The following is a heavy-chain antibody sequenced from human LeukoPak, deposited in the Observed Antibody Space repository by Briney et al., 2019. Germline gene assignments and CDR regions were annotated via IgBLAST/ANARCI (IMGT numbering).Heavy chain of an antibody. Sequence: SETLSLTCAVSGGSISSSNWWNWVRQPPGKGLEWIGEIYHSGSTNYNPSLKSRVTISVDTSKNQFSLKLSSVTAADTAVYYCARKAGYSSSWGTYYYYYYMDVWGKGTTVTVSS. V-gene: IGHV4-4*02. CDR2: IYHSGST. D-gene: IGHD6-13*01. CDR1: GGSISSSNW. J-gene: IGHJ6*03. CDR3: ARKAGYSSSWGTYYYYYYMDV.